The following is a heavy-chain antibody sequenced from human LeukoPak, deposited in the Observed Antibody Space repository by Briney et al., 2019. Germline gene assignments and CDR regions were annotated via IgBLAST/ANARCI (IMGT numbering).Heavy chain of an antibody. Sequence: PSETLSLTCTVSGGSISSGGGYYWNWIRQPPGKGLEWIGYIYHSGSTNYNPSLKSRVTISVDKSMNQFSLKLSSVTAADTAVYYCARGGNTATLPDFDYWGQGTLVTVSS. D-gene: IGHD5-18*01. CDR3: ARGGNTATLPDFDY. J-gene: IGHJ4*02. V-gene: IGHV4-30-2*01. CDR1: GGSISSGGGYY. CDR2: IYHSGST.